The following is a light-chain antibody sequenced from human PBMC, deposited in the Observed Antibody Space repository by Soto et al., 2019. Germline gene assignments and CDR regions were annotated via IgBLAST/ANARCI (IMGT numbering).Light chain of an antibody. CDR1: QSLLHSNGYNY. V-gene: IGKV2-28*01. J-gene: IGKJ2*01. Sequence: DIVMTQSPLSLPVTPGEPASISCRSSQSLLHSNGYNYLDWYLQKPGQSPQLLISFGSNRASGVPDRFSGSGSGTDFTLKISRVEAEDVGVYYCMQALQTPYTFGQGTKLEIK. CDR3: MQALQTPYT. CDR2: FGS.